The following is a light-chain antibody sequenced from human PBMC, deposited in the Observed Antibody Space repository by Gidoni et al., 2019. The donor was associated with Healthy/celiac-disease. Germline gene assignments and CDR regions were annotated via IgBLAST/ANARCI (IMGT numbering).Light chain of an antibody. CDR3: AAWDDSLSGVV. Sequence: QSVLTQPPSASGTPGQRVTISCSGSSSNIGSNYVYWYQQLPGTAPKLLIYRNNPRPSGVPGRFSGSKSGTSASLAISGLRSEDEADYYCAAWDDSLSGVVFGGGTKLTVL. CDR1: SSNIGSNY. V-gene: IGLV1-47*01. CDR2: RNN. J-gene: IGLJ2*01.